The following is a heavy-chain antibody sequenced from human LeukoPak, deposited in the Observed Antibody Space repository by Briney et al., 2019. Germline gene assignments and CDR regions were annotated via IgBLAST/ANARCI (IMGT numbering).Heavy chain of an antibody. V-gene: IGHV4-59*01. Sequence: KPSETLSLTCTVYGGSISSYYWSWIRQPPGKGLEWIGYIYYSGTTNYNPSLKSRVTISVDTSKNQFSLKLSSVTAADMAVYYCARGVYIAAAQYGYWGQGTLVTVSS. CDR2: IYYSGTT. J-gene: IGHJ4*02. D-gene: IGHD6-13*01. CDR1: GGSISSYY. CDR3: ARGVYIAAAQYGY.